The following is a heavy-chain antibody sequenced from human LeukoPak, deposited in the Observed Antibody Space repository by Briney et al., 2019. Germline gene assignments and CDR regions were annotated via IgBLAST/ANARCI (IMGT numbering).Heavy chain of an antibody. V-gene: IGHV3-11*01. D-gene: IGHD6-19*01. J-gene: IGHJ4*02. CDR1: GFTFGDHY. Sequence: GGSLRLSCAASGFTFGDHYMSWIRQAPGKGLEWVSHITSSGSTKYYADSVKGRFTISRDNAKNSLYLQMNSLRVEDTAVYYCARAPPGYIXGWYENWGQGTLVTVSS. CDR2: ITSSGSTK. CDR3: ARAPPGYIXGWYEN.